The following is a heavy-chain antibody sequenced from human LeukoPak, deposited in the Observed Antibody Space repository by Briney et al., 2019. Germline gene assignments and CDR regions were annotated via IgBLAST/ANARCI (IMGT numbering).Heavy chain of an antibody. CDR2: FHPSGTT. D-gene: IGHD5-24*01. CDR1: GDFVINDNSI. CDR3: TRGADDYKTGS. Sequence: SETLSLICSVSGDFVINDNSIWSWIRQHPEKGLEWIGHFHPSGTTYYNPSLKSRLTISIDTSKNHFSLEMTSMTAADTAVYYYTRGADDYKTGSWSQGTLVTVSS. J-gene: IGHJ1*01. V-gene: IGHV4-31*02.